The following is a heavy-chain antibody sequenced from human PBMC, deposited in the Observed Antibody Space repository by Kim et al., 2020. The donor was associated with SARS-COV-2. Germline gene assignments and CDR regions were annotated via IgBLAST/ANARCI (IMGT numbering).Heavy chain of an antibody. Sequence: GGSLRLSCVASGFTFSGYSMTWVRQAPGKGLEWVSAIHGAGDHTDYADSVKGRFTISRDNSQNTLSLQMNSLRAEDTALYYCARRQYYGSGCFDYWGLGTLVTVSS. CDR3: ARRQYYGSGCFDY. J-gene: IGHJ4*02. V-gene: IGHV3-23*01. CDR2: IHGAGDHT. D-gene: IGHD3-10*01. CDR1: GFTFSGYS.